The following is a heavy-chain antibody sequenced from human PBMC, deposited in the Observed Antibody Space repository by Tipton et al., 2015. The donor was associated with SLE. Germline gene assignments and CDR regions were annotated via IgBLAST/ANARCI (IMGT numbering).Heavy chain of an antibody. D-gene: IGHD6-25*01. CDR1: GFTFSSYG. J-gene: IGHJ6*02. CDR3: AKGPAATYYYYGMDV. Sequence: GSLRLSCAASGFTFSSYGMHWVRQAPGKGLEWVAFIRYDGSNKYYADSVKGRFTISRDNSKNTLYLQMNSLRAEDTAVYYCAKGPAATYYYYGMDVWGQGTTVTVSS. CDR2: IRYDGSNK. V-gene: IGHV3-30*02.